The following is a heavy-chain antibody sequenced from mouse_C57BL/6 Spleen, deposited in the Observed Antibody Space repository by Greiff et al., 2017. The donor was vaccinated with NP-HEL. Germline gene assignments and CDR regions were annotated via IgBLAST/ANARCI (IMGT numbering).Heavy chain of an antibody. Sequence: EVKLMESGPGLVKPSQSLSLTCSVTGYSITSGYYWNWIRQFPGNKLEWMGYISYDGSNNYNPSLKNRISITRDTSKNQFFLKLNSVTTEDTATYYCARAGYYGSSFYWYFDVWGTGTTVTVSS. V-gene: IGHV3-6*01. J-gene: IGHJ1*03. CDR1: GYSITSGYY. CDR3: ARAGYYGSSFYWYFDV. CDR2: ISYDGSN. D-gene: IGHD1-1*01.